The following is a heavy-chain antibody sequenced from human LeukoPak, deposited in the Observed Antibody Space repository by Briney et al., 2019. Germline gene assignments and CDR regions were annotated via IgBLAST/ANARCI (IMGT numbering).Heavy chain of an antibody. CDR1: GFTVSSNY. J-gene: IGHJ4*02. D-gene: IGHD3-9*01. V-gene: IGHV3-66*01. Sequence: PGGSLRLSCAASGFTVSSNYMSWVRQAPGKGLEWVSVIYSGGSTYYADSVKGRFTISRDNSKNTLYLQMNSVRAEDTAVYYCARDQVRYDLLTGYYTKLYYFDYWGQGTLVTVSS. CDR2: IYSGGST. CDR3: ARDQVRYDLLTGYYTKLYYFDY.